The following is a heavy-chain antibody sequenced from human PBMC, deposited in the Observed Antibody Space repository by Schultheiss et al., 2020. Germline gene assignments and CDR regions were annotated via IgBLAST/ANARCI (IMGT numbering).Heavy chain of an antibody. V-gene: IGHV3-23*01. Sequence: GGSLRLSCAASGFTFSSYAMGWVRQAPGKGLEWVSTISNGGGYTFYADSVKGRFTISRDNSKNTLYLQMNSLRAEDTAVYYCAKDKPHVDTAMGHSYYYYGMDVWGQGTTVTVSS. D-gene: IGHD5-18*01. CDR3: AKDKPHVDTAMGHSYYYYGMDV. J-gene: IGHJ6*02. CDR2: ISNGGGYT. CDR1: GFTFSSYA.